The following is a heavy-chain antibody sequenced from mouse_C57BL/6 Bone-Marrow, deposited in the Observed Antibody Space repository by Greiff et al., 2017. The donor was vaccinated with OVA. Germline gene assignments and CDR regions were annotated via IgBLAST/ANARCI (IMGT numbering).Heavy chain of an antibody. V-gene: IGHV1-4*01. J-gene: IGHJ2*01. D-gene: IGHD5-5*01. Sequence: LEESGAELARPGASVKMSCKASGYTFTSYTMHWVKQRPGQGLEWIGYINPSSGYTKYNQKFKDKATLTADKSSSTAYMQLSSLTSEDSAVYYCAREGMGLPFDYWGQGTTLTVSS. CDR3: AREGMGLPFDY. CDR2: INPSSGYT. CDR1: GYTFTSYT.